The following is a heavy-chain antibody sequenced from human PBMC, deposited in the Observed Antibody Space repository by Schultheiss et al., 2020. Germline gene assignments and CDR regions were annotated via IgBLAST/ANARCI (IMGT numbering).Heavy chain of an antibody. D-gene: IGHD4-17*01. CDR2: ISYDGSNK. Sequence: GGSLRLSCAASGFTFSSYGMHWVRQAPGKGLEWVAVISYDGSNKYYADSVKGRFTISRDNSKNTLYLQMSSLRAEDTAVYYCAREWGTVTTRYFDYWGQGTLVTVSS. V-gene: IGHV3-30*03. CDR1: GFTFSSYG. CDR3: AREWGTVTTRYFDY. J-gene: IGHJ4*02.